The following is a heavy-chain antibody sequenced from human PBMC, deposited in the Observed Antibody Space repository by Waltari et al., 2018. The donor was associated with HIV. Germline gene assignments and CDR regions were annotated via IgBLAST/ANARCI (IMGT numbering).Heavy chain of an antibody. D-gene: IGHD3-10*01. J-gene: IGHJ4*02. CDR2: IVPTSDKP. Sequence: QVQLVQSGAEVRRPGSSVKVSCKASGGMFLSYSINWVGQAPGQGLGWMGSIVPTSDKPNYAQEFQGRVMITADKSTSTAYMELNSLRSGDTAVYYCATARETMGVEFDYWGQGSLVTVS. CDR1: GGMFLSYS. V-gene: IGHV1-69*02. CDR3: ATARETMGVEFDY.